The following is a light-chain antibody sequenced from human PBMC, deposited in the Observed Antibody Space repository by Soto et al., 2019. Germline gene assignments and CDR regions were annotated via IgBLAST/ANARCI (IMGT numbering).Light chain of an antibody. CDR2: DAS. V-gene: IGKV3-15*01. J-gene: IGKJ2*01. Sequence: EIVMTQSPASLSASPGERATLSCRSSQSVGSNLAWYQQRPGRAPRLLIYDASTRATTIPARFRGSGSGTHFTLTIRSLQSEDFAVYYGQQYNNWPLYTFGQGTKLEIK. CDR3: QQYNNWPLYT. CDR1: QSVGSN.